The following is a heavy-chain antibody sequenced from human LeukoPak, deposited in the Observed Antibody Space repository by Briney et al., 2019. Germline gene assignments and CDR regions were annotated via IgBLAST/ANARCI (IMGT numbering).Heavy chain of an antibody. D-gene: IGHD3-22*01. Sequence: ASGFTFSSXXXXXVRQXPGKGXXXXSAISGSGGSTYYADSVKGRFTISRDNSKNTLYLQMNSLRAEDTAVYYCAKYPYDSSGYSDYWGQGTLVTVSS. CDR1: GFTFSSXX. V-gene: IGHV3-23*01. J-gene: IGHJ4*02. CDR3: AKYPYDSSGYSDY. CDR2: ISGSGGST.